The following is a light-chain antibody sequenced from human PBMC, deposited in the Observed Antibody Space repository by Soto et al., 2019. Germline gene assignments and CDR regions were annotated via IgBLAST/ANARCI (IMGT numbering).Light chain of an antibody. Sequence: EIVMTQSPATLSVSPGERATLSCRASQSVSSNLAWYQQRPGQAPRLLIYGASTRATGIPARFSGSGSGTEFTLTISSLQSEDFGVYYCQKYNDWPLTFGGGTKVEIK. V-gene: IGKV3-15*01. CDR2: GAS. CDR3: QKYNDWPLT. CDR1: QSVSSN. J-gene: IGKJ4*01.